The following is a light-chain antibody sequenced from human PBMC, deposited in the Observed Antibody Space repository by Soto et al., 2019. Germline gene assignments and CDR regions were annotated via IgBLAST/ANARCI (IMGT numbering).Light chain of an antibody. CDR2: DVT. J-gene: IGLJ1*01. V-gene: IGLV2-11*01. Sequence: QSALTQPRSVSGSPGQSVTISCTGTSSDVGRYNYVSWYQQHPGKAPKLIIYDVTNRPSGVPDRFSGSKSGNTASLPISGLQAEDEADYYCCSYAGSYTHVFGTGTKLTVL. CDR3: CSYAGSYTHV. CDR1: SSDVGRYNY.